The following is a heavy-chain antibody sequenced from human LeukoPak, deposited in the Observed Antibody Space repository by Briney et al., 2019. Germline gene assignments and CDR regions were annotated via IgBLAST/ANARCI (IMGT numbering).Heavy chain of an antibody. CDR2: MFPDGRT. J-gene: IGHJ4*02. D-gene: IGHD4-17*01. CDR3: ARTNPVYGDYDY. Sequence: GSLRLSCAVSGFSVNDNYMSWVRQAPGKGLQWVSVMFPDGRTYYADSVKGRFTISRDLASNTLLLQMHSLRADDTAVHYCARTNPVYGDYDYWGQGTLVTVSS. CDR1: GFSVNDNY. V-gene: IGHV3-53*01.